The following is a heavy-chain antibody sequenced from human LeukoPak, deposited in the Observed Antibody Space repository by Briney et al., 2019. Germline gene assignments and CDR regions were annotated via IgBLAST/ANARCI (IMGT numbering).Heavy chain of an antibody. CDR3: ARQGPLTTAVTTRTNPFDY. J-gene: IGHJ4*02. CDR2: IYYSGNT. CDR1: GDSIGSFY. D-gene: IGHD4-11*01. V-gene: IGHV4-59*08. Sequence: SETLSLTCTVSGDSIGSFYWSWIRQPPGKGLEWIGNIYYSGNTNYNPSLKSRVTISVDTSKNQFSLKLNSVTAADTAVYYCARQGPLTTAVTTRTNPFDYWGQGTLVTVSS.